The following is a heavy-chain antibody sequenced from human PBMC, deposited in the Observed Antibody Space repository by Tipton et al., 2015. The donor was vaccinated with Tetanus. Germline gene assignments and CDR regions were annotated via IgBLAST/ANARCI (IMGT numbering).Heavy chain of an antibody. Sequence: SLRLSCAASGFTFSSYGMHWVRQAPGKGLEWVSSISGSSNYINYADSVKGRFTISRANARNSLYLQMNSLRGDDTGVYFCARVHTPGLLGRYPLDYWGQGTLVTVSS. D-gene: IGHD3-9*01. CDR1: GFTFSSYG. CDR2: ISGSSNYI. J-gene: IGHJ4*02. CDR3: ARVHTPGLLGRYPLDY. V-gene: IGHV3-21*01.